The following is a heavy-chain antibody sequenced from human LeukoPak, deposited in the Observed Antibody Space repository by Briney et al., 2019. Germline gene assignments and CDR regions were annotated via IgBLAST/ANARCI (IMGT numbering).Heavy chain of an antibody. D-gene: IGHD3-10*01. J-gene: IGHJ4*02. Sequence: GGSLRLSCAASGFTFSSYGMHWVRQAPGKGLEWVAVISYDGSNKYYADSVKGRFTISRDNSKNTLYLQMNSLRAEDTAVYYCAKDSWTDRGYYGSGSYSLDYWGQGTLVTVSS. CDR3: AKDSWTDRGYYGSGSYSLDY. CDR2: ISYDGSNK. V-gene: IGHV3-30*18. CDR1: GFTFSSYG.